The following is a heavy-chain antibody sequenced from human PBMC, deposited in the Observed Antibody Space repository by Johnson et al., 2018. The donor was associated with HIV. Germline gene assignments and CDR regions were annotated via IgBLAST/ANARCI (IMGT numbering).Heavy chain of an antibody. CDR1: GFTVRSNY. CDR3: ARGSRYTYDNDDVYLLQAFDV. J-gene: IGHJ3*01. D-gene: IGHD3-16*01. CDR2: IYSGGRS. Sequence: VQLVESGGGLVQPGRSLRLSCVASGFTVRSNYMSWVRQAPGKGLEWVSVIYSGGRSYYTDSVRGRFTISRDNSKNTLYLQMNSLRIEGTAVYYCARGSRYTYDNDDVYLLQAFDVWGQGTVVTVSS. V-gene: IGHV3-66*02.